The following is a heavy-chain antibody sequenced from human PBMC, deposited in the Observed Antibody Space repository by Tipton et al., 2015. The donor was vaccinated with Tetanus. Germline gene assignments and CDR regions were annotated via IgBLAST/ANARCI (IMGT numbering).Heavy chain of an antibody. J-gene: IGHJ6*02. CDR3: ARDRGVRGGYYYYHGMDV. CDR1: GGPVSSSNW. D-gene: IGHD3-10*01. Sequence: TLSLTCDVSGGPVSSSNWWSWVRQAPGKGLEWIGEIYYSGTTNYNPSLKSRVTISVDTSQEQISLKVNSVTAADTAVYYCARDRGVRGGYYYYHGMDVWGQGTTVTVSS. V-gene: IGHV4-4*02. CDR2: IYYSGTT.